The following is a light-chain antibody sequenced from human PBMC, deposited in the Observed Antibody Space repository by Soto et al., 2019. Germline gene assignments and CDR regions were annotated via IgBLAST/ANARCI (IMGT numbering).Light chain of an antibody. V-gene: IGKV1-9*01. CDR2: GAS. CDR1: QGISTY. Sequence: DIQLTQSPSFLSASIGDRVTITCRASQGISTYLAWYQQEPGKAPNLLIYGASTLRGGVPSRFSGSGSGTELTLTISSLQPEDSGTYYCQQLNSYWYTFGQGTKLEI. J-gene: IGKJ2*01. CDR3: QQLNSYWYT.